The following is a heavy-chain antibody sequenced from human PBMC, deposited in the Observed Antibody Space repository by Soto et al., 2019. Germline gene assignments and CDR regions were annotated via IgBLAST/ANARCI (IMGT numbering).Heavy chain of an antibody. D-gene: IGHD3-22*01. CDR2: ISSSSSYI. CDR1: GFTFSSYW. J-gene: IGHJ6*02. V-gene: IGHV3-21*01. CDR3: ARDSITYYYDSSGYPKGPEGYYGMDV. Sequence: GGSLRLSCTASGFTFSSYWMSWVRQAPGKGLEWVSSISSSSSYIYYADSVKGRFTISRDNAKNSLYLQMNSLRAEDTAVYYCARDSITYYYDSSGYPKGPEGYYGMDVWGQGTTVTVSS.